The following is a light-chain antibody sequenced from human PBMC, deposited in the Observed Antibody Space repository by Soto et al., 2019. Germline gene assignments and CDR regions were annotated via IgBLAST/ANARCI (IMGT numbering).Light chain of an antibody. CDR1: QSISSW. CDR2: KAS. J-gene: IGKJ5*01. V-gene: IGKV1-5*03. CDR3: QHYNSYPIT. Sequence: DIQMTQSPSTLSASVGDRVTITCRASQSISSWLAWYQLKPAKAPKLLIYKASTIEIGFPSRFSGSGSGTGSTLTISSLQPDDFATDYCQHYNSYPITCGQGTRLETK.